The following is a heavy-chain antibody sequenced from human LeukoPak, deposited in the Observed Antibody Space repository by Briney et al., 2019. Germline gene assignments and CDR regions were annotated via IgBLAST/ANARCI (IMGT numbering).Heavy chain of an antibody. D-gene: IGHD3-10*01. CDR1: GYTFTSYG. J-gene: IGHJ6*02. CDR2: FSAYNGNT. CDR3: AREDPGFGALLDYYGMDV. Sequence: ATVKVSCKASGYTFTSYGISWVRQAPGQGLEWMGWFSAYNGNTNYAQKLQGRVTITTDTSTSTAYMELRSLRSDDTAVYYCAREDPGFGALLDYYGMDVWGQGTTVTVSS. V-gene: IGHV1-18*01.